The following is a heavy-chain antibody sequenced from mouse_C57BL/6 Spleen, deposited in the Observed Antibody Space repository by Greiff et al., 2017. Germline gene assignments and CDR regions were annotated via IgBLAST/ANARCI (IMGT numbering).Heavy chain of an antibody. V-gene: IGHV5-17*01. CDR3: ARGYYGSEYFDY. D-gene: IGHD1-1*01. CDR2: ISSGSSTI. CDR1: GFTFSDYG. Sequence: EVKLMESGGGLVKPGGSLKLSCAASGFTFSDYGMHWVRQAPEKGLEWVAYISSGSSTIYYADTVKGRFTISRDNAKNTLFLQMTSLRSEDTAMYYCARGYYGSEYFDYWGQGTTLTVSS. J-gene: IGHJ2*01.